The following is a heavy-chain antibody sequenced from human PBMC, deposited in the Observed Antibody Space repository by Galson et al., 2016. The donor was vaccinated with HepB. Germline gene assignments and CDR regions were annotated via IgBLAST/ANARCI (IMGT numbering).Heavy chain of an antibody. CDR3: ARGRGGYDSSAYPFDL. D-gene: IGHD3-22*01. CDR1: GFTFSKYT. Sequence: LRLSCAASGFTFSKYTMTWVRLAPGKGLEWISYISLSSKIIYYADSVEGRFTISRDDAGNSLHLQMNSLRDGDTAIYYCARGRGGYDSSAYPFDLWGQGTLVTASS. J-gene: IGHJ4*02. CDR2: ISLSSKII. V-gene: IGHV3-48*02.